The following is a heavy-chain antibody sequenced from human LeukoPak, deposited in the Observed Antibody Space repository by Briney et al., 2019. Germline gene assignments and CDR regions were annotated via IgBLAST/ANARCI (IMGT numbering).Heavy chain of an antibody. V-gene: IGHV3-23*01. CDR3: AKYPGDSSYGTLDP. Sequence: VGSLRLSCAASGFTFSDYYMSWIRQAPGKGLEWVSAISGSGGSTYYADSVKGRFTISRDNSKNTLYLQMNSLRDEDTAVYYCAKYPGDSSYGTLDPWGQGTLVTVSS. J-gene: IGHJ5*02. D-gene: IGHD5-18*01. CDR1: GFTFSDYY. CDR2: ISGSGGST.